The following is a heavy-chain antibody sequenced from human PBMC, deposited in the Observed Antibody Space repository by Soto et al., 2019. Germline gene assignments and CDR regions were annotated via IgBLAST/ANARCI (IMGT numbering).Heavy chain of an antibody. CDR3: ARELLRFLEWLSPYYYYYGMDV. J-gene: IGHJ6*02. CDR1: GYTFTSYG. CDR2: ISAYNGNT. D-gene: IGHD3-3*01. V-gene: IGHV1-18*01. Sequence: ASVKVSCKASGYTFTSYGIRWVRQAPGQGLEWMGWISAYNGNTNYAQKLQGRVTMTTDTSTSTAYMELRSLRSDDTAVYYCARELLRFLEWLSPYYYYYGMDVWGQGTTVTVSS.